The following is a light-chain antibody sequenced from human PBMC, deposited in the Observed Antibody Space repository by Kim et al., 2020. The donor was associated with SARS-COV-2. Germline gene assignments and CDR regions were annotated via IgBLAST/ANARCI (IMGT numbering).Light chain of an antibody. J-gene: IGKJ5*01. CDR3: QQYYSSPIT. CDR2: WAT. CDR1: QSVLSSSNNKNY. V-gene: IGKV4-1*01. Sequence: DIVMTQSPDSLAVSLGERATINCRSSQSVLSSSNNKNYLLWYQQKPGQPPKLLIYWATTRESGVPDRFSGSGSGTDFTLTISSLQAEDVAFYYCQQYYSSPITFGQGTRLEIK.